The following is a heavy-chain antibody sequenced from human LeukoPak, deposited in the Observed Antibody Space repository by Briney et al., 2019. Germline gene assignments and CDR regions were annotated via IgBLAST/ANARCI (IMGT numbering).Heavy chain of an antibody. CDR3: AKLGAYSSSWYGFFDY. Sequence: GESLKISCKASGYSFTNYWIGWVRQMPGKGLECMGIIYPGDSDTRYSPSFQGQVTISADKSISTAYLHWSSLKASDTAMYYCAKLGAYSSSWYGFFDYWGQGTLVTVSS. J-gene: IGHJ4*02. V-gene: IGHV5-51*01. CDR1: GYSFTNYW. D-gene: IGHD6-13*01. CDR2: IYPGDSDT.